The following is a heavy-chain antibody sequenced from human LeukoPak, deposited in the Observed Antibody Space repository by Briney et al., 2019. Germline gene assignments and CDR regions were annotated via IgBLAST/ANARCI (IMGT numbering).Heavy chain of an antibody. CDR3: ARMTVSGRDNWFDP. J-gene: IGHJ5*02. Sequence: ASVKVSCKASGGTFSSYAINWVRQAPGQGLEWMGWISAYNGNTNYAQKVQDRVTMTTDTSTSTAYMELRSLRSDDTAVYYCARMTVSGRDNWFDPWGQGTLVTVSS. V-gene: IGHV1-18*01. CDR2: ISAYNGNT. CDR1: GGTFSSYA. D-gene: IGHD6-19*01.